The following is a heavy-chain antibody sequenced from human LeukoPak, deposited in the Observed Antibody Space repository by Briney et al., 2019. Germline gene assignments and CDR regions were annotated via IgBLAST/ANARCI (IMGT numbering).Heavy chain of an antibody. CDR2: ISAYNGNT. Sequence: GASVKVSCKASGYTFTSYGISWVRQAPGQGLEWMGWISAYNGNTNYAQKLQGRVTMTTDTSTSTAYMELRSLRSDDTAVYYCARNPYNYYDSSGYLDYWGQGTLVTVSS. J-gene: IGHJ4*02. V-gene: IGHV1-18*01. CDR1: GYTFTSYG. D-gene: IGHD3-22*01. CDR3: ARNPYNYYDSSGYLDY.